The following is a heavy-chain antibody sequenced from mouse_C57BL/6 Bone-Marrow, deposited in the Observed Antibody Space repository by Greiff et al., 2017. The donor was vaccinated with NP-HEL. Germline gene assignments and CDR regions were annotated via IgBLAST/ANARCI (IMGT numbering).Heavy chain of an antibody. CDR1: GFTFSSYG. J-gene: IGHJ3*01. CDR2: ISSGGSYT. Sequence: DVMLVESGGDLVKPGGSLKLSCAASGFTFSSYGMSWVRQTPDKRLEWVATISSGGSYTYYPDSVKGRFTISRDNAKNTLYLQMSSLKSEDTAMYYCARRAYSNYDYWGQGTLVTVSA. V-gene: IGHV5-6*02. D-gene: IGHD2-5*01. CDR3: ARRAYSNYDY.